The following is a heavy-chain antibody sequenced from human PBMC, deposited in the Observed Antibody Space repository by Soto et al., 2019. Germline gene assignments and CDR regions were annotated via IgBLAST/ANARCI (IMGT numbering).Heavy chain of an antibody. CDR1: GYTFFSYS. CDR3: ARAPRYCSGGRCYPESDYYYAMDV. CDR2: INAGNGIT. Sequence: QVQLVQSGAEEMQPGASVKVSCKASGYTFFSYSMHWVRQAPGQRLEWVGWINAGNGITRYSQKFQGRVTITSDTSASTAYMELSSLSSEDTAVYFCARAPRYCSGGRCYPESDYYYAMDVWGQGTTVAVPS. D-gene: IGHD2-15*01. V-gene: IGHV1-3*05. J-gene: IGHJ6*02.